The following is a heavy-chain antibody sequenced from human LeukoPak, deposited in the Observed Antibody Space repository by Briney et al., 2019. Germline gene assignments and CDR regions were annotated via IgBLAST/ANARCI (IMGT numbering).Heavy chain of an antibody. Sequence: GASVKVSCKASGYTFTGYYMHWVRQAPGQGLEWMGWINPNSGGTNYAQKFQGRVTMTRDTSISTAYMELSRLRSDDTAVYYCARDFKHSNWNDDGWFDPWGQGTLVTVSS. J-gene: IGHJ5*02. CDR2: INPNSGGT. D-gene: IGHD1-1*01. CDR1: GYTFTGYY. V-gene: IGHV1-2*02. CDR3: ARDFKHSNWNDDGWFDP.